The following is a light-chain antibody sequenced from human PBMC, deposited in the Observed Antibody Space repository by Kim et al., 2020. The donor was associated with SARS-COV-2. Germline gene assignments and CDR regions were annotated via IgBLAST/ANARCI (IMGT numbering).Light chain of an antibody. J-gene: IGLJ3*02. Sequence: QSALTQPASVSGSPGQSITISCTGTSSDVGSYNLVSWYRQHPGKAPKLMIYEVSKRPSGVSNRFSGSKSGNTASLTISGLHTEDEADYYCCSYANNRIFEFGGGTQLTVL. CDR1: SSDVGSYNL. V-gene: IGLV2-23*02. CDR3: CSYANNRIFE. CDR2: EVS.